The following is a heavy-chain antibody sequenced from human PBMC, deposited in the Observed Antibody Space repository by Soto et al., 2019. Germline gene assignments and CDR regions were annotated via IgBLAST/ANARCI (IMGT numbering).Heavy chain of an antibody. J-gene: IGHJ4*02. V-gene: IGHV3-15*01. Sequence: PXGSLRLSCAASGFTLTYDWMNWVRQAPGKGLEWVARIKTVTDGGTTDYAAPVKGRFFISRDDSKSTLYLQMNSLKTEDTAIYYCMTHAVIYSRGHWGQGALVTVSS. CDR1: GFTLTYDW. CDR2: IKTVTDGGTT. D-gene: IGHD6-25*01. CDR3: MTHAVIYSRGH.